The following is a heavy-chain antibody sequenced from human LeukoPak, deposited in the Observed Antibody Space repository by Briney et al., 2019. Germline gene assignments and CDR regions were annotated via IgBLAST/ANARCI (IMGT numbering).Heavy chain of an antibody. J-gene: IGHJ4*02. CDR3: ARESPITMVRGFLAQINDY. V-gene: IGHV3-33*01. CDR1: GFTFSSYG. CDR2: IWYDGSNK. Sequence: PGGSLRLSCAASGFTFSSYGMHWVRQAPGKGLEWVAVIWYDGSNKYYADSVKGRFTISRDNSKNTLYLQMNSLRAEDTAVYYCARESPITMVRGFLAQINDYWGQGTLVTVSS. D-gene: IGHD3-10*01.